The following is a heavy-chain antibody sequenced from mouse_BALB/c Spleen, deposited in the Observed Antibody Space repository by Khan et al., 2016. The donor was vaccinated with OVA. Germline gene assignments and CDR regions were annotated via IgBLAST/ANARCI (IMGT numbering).Heavy chain of an antibody. D-gene: IGHD1-1*01. V-gene: IGHV5-6-4*01. CDR2: ITSGGSYT. J-gene: IGHJ2*01. CDR1: GFTFSSYS. CDR3: TRDRNYYGSSFYFDY. Sequence: EVELVESGGGLVKPGGSLRLSCEASGFTFSSYSMSWVRQTPEKRLEWVATITSGGSYTYYPASVQGRFTSSRDKAKNTLYLQMSSLKSEDTAIDYCTRDRNYYGSSFYFDYWGQGTTLTVSS.